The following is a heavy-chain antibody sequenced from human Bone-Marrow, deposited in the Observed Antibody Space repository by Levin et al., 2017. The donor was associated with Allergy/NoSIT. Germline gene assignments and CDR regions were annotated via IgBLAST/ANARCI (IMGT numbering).Heavy chain of an antibody. CDR3: ARIRAPGLRGDNWIDP. Sequence: KTSETLSLTCSVSGVSLSPYFWTWIRQPPGRGLEWIAYINYSGNTNYSPSLKSRVTMSVDTSTNNFSLRLTSVTAADTAVYYCARIRAPGLRGDNWIDPWGQGTLVTVSS. J-gene: IGHJ5*02. V-gene: IGHV4-59*01. D-gene: IGHD3-10*01. CDR2: INYSGNT. CDR1: GVSLSPYF.